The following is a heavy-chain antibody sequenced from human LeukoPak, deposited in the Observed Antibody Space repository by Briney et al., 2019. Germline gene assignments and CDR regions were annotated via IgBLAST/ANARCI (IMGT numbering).Heavy chain of an antibody. CDR3: ARAKGLGYYDSSGFDY. Sequence: SETLSLTCAVYGGSFSGYYWSWIRQSPGKGLEWLGELNHYGATSSNPSLESRVTISVDTSKNQFSLKLSSVTAADTAVYYCARAKGLGYYDSSGFDYWGQGTLVTVSS. CDR1: GGSFSGYY. D-gene: IGHD3-22*01. J-gene: IGHJ4*02. V-gene: IGHV4-34*01. CDR2: LNHYGAT.